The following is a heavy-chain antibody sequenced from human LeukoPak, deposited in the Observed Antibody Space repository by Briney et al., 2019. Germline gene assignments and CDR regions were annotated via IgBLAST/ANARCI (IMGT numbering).Heavy chain of an antibody. Sequence: GGSLRLSCAGSGFTFSSYWMTWVRQAPGKGLEWVANIEEYGSQIYYVDSVKGRFTISRDNAKNSVYLQMNSLRDEDTAVYYCARVGRVTTPRYCDYWGQGTLVTVSS. D-gene: IGHD4-17*01. CDR1: GFTFSSYW. J-gene: IGHJ4*02. CDR2: IEEYGSQI. V-gene: IGHV3-7*01. CDR3: ARVGRVTTPRYCDY.